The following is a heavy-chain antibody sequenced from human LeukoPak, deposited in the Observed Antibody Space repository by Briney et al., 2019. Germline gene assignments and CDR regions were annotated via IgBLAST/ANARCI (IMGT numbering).Heavy chain of an antibody. J-gene: IGHJ4*02. V-gene: IGHV4-34*01. Sequence: SETLSLTCAGYGGSFSGYYWSWLRQPPGKGLEWIGEINHSGSTNYNPSLKSRVTISVDTSKNHFSLKLSSVTAADTAVYYCARGSVLRSFDWSTPHSFDYWGQGTLVTVSS. CDR3: ARGSVLRSFDWSTPHSFDY. CDR1: GGSFSGYY. D-gene: IGHD3-9*01. CDR2: INHSGST.